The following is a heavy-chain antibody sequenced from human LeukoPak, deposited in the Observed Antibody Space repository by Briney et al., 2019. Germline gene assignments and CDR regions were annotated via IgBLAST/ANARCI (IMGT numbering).Heavy chain of an antibody. J-gene: IGHJ4*02. Sequence: ASVKVSCKASGYTFTGYYMHWVRQAPGQGLEWMGWINPNSGGTNYAQKFQGRVTMTRDTSISTAYMELSRLRSDDTAVYYCARGEYDFWSGYYTVFDYWGQGTLVTVSS. CDR3: ARGEYDFWSGYYTVFDY. D-gene: IGHD3-3*01. CDR2: INPNSGGT. CDR1: GYTFTGYY. V-gene: IGHV1-2*02.